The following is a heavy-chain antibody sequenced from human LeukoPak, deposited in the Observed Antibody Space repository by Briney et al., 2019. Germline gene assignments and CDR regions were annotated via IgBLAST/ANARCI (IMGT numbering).Heavy chain of an antibody. CDR2: IKQDGSEK. CDR1: GFTFTKNW. Sequence: QPGGSLRLSCAASGFTFTKNWMTWVRQAPGKGLEWVANIKQDGSEKYYVDSVKGRFTISRDNAKNSLYLQMNSLRAEDTAVYYCARPMVRGVTKWFDPWGQGTLVTVSS. V-gene: IGHV3-7*01. CDR3: ARPMVRGVTKWFDP. J-gene: IGHJ5*02. D-gene: IGHD3-10*01.